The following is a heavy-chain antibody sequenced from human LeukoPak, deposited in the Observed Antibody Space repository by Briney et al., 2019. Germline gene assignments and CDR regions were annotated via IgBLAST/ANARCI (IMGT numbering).Heavy chain of an antibody. J-gene: IGHJ4*02. CDR3: AKGATSGWMGDYLDY. CDR1: GFTFSSYG. V-gene: IGHV3-30*18. CDR2: ISYDGSNK. Sequence: PGGSLRLSCAASGFTFSSYGMHWVRQAPGKGLEWVAVISYDGSNKYYADSVKGRFTISRDNSKNTLYLQMNSLRAEDTAVYYCAKGATSGWMGDYLDYWGQGTLVTVSS. D-gene: IGHD6-19*01.